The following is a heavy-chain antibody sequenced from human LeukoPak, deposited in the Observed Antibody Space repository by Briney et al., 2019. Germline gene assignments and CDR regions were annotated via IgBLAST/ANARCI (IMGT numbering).Heavy chain of an antibody. D-gene: IGHD5-24*01. CDR1: GFTFSYYW. V-gene: IGHV3-7*04. J-gene: IGHJ4*02. CDR3: AGRGDGNLYYFDH. CDR2: IKQDGGEK. Sequence: PGGSLRLSCAASGFTFSYYWMSWVRQAPGRGLEWVANIKQDGGEKYYVDSVKGRFTISRDNAKNSLYLQMNSLRPEDTAVYYCAGRGDGNLYYFDHWGQGTLVTASS.